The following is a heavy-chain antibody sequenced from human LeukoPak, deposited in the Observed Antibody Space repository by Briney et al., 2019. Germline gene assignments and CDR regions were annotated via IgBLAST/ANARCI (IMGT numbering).Heavy chain of an antibody. V-gene: IGHV4-61*01. Sequence: PSETLSLTCTVSGGSVSSGSYYWSWIRQPPGKGLEWIGYIYYSGSTNYNPSLKSRVTISVDMSKNQFSLKLSSVTAADTAVYYCARDRVVGSPTKYYYYYGMDVWGQGTTVTVSS. CDR2: IYYSGST. D-gene: IGHD2-21*01. J-gene: IGHJ6*02. CDR3: ARDRVVGSPTKYYYYYGMDV. CDR1: GGSVSSGSYY.